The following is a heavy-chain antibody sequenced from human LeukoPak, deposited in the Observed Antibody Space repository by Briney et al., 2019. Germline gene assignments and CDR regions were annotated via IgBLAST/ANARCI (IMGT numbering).Heavy chain of an antibody. CDR2: INHSGST. Sequence: SETLSLTCAVYGGSFSGYYWSWIRQPPGKGLEWIGEINHSGSTNYNPSLKSRVTISVDTSKNQFSLKLSSVTAADTAVYYCARRLTMVRGVMRWFDPWGQGTLVTVSS. CDR3: ARRLTMVRGVMRWFDP. J-gene: IGHJ5*02. CDR1: GGSFSGYY. D-gene: IGHD3-10*01. V-gene: IGHV4-34*01.